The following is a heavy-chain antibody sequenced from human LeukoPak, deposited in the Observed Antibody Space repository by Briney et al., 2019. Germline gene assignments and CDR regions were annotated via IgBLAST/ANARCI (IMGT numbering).Heavy chain of an antibody. CDR1: GFTFRSYG. D-gene: IGHD3-10*01. CDR2: IGTYDDT. CDR3: VRGWPGDFEY. J-gene: IGHJ4*02. V-gene: IGHV3-13*01. Sequence: GGSLRLSCAASGFTFRSYGMHWVRQTTGKGLEWVSSIGTYDDTFYSNSVKGRFTIFRDNAQDSLYLQMNSLRPGDTAVYYCVRGWPGDFEYWGLGTLVTVST.